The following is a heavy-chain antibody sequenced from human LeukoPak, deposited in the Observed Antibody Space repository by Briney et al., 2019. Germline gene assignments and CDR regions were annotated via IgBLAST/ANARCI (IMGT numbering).Heavy chain of an antibody. CDR1: GFTFSSYA. J-gene: IGHJ1*01. V-gene: IGHV3-23*01. Sequence: PGGSLRLSCAASGFTFSSYAMSWVRQAPGKGLEWVSAISGSGGSTYYADSVKGRFTISRDSFKNTLYLQMNSLRVEDTAFYYCATSVVGLSYDEHFQHWGQGTLVTVSS. CDR2: ISGSGGST. D-gene: IGHD2-15*01. CDR3: ATSVVGLSYDEHFQH.